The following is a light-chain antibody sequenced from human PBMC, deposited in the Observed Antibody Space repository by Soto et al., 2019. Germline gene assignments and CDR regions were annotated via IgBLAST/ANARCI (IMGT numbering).Light chain of an antibody. Sequence: DIELTQSPATLSLSPGERATLSCRASQSVSSSYLAWYQQKPGQAPRLLIYGASSRATGIPGRFSGSGSGTEFTLTISRLEPEDFAVYYCQQYGSSPRTFGQGTKVEIK. CDR3: QQYGSSPRT. CDR2: GAS. V-gene: IGKV3-20*01. J-gene: IGKJ1*01. CDR1: QSVSSSY.